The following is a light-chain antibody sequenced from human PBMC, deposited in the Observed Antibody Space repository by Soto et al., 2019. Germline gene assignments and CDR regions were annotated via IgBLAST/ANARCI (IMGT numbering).Light chain of an antibody. J-gene: IGKJ4*01. CDR2: DAS. CDR1: QSVGSY. CDR3: QQRSDWPST. Sequence: EIVLTQSPATLSLSPGDRATLSCRASQSVGSYLGWYQQRPCQAPRLLIYDASNRATVIPARFSGSGSGTDFTLTISSLEHEDLAVYYCQQRSDWPSTFGGGNKVEIK. V-gene: IGKV3-11*01.